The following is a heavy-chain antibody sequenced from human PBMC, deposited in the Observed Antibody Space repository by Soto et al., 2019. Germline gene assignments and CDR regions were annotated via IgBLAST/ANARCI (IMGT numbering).Heavy chain of an antibody. V-gene: IGHV4-39*01. Sequence: SETLSLTCTVSGDSISSGSYNWGWVRQPPGKVLEWIGCIYSRGMTHYNPSFNSRVTLSVDTSKSQFSLRLYSVTAADTAVYFCARLPVARMARVTGICWGRG. D-gene: IGHD2-15*01. CDR2: IYSRGMT. CDR3: ARLPVARMARVTGIC. J-gene: IGHJ4*02. CDR1: GDSISSGSYN.